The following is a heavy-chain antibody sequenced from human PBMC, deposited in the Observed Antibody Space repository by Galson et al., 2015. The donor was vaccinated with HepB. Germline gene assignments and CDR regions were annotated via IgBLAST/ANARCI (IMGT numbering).Heavy chain of an antibody. V-gene: IGHV3-33*06. CDR1: GFTFSSYV. Sequence: SLRLSCAASGFTFSSYVMHWVRQAPGKGLEWVAVTWYDGSNKYYADSVKGRFTISRDNSKITLYLQMNSLRAEDTAVYYCGKGRWYFDLWGRGTLVTVSS. CDR2: TWYDGSNK. J-gene: IGHJ2*01. CDR3: GKGRWYFDL.